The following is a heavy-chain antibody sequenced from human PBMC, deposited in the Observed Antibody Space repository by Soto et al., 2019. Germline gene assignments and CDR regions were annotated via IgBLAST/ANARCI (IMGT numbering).Heavy chain of an antibody. CDR1: GGTFSSYA. D-gene: IGHD3-10*01. Sequence: SVKVSCKASGGTFSSYAISWVRQAPGQGLEWMGGIIPIFGTANYAQKFQGRVTITADESTSTAYMELSSLRSEDTAVYYCARARITMVRGVIMDYYYGMDVWGQGTTVTVSS. CDR3: ARARITMVRGVIMDYYYGMDV. J-gene: IGHJ6*02. CDR2: IIPIFGTA. V-gene: IGHV1-69*13.